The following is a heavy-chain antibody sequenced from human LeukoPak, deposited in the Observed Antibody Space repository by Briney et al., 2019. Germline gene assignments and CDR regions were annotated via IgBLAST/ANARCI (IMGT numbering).Heavy chain of an antibody. V-gene: IGHV4-34*01. CDR2: INHSGST. D-gene: IGHD2-21*02. CDR3: ARGSRFGWHIVVVTASYFDY. J-gene: IGHJ4*02. Sequence: SETLSLTCAVYGGSFSGYYWSWIRQPPGKGLEWIGEINHSGSTNYNPSLKSRVTISVDTSKNQFSLKLSSVTAADTAVYYCARGSRFGWHIVVVTASYFDYWGQGTLSPSPQ. CDR1: GGSFSGYY.